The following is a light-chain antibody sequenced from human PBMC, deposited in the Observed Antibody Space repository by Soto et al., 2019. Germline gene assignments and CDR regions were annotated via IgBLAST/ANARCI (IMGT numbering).Light chain of an antibody. Sequence: EIVLTQSPGTLSLSPGERATLSCRASESVSDNYLAWYQQRSGQAPRLLIYGASTRATGIPARFSGSGSGTEFTLTISSLQSEDFAVYYCQQYNNWPLRTFGQGTKVDIK. J-gene: IGKJ1*01. CDR3: QQYNNWPLRT. V-gene: IGKV3-15*01. CDR1: ESVSDN. CDR2: GAS.